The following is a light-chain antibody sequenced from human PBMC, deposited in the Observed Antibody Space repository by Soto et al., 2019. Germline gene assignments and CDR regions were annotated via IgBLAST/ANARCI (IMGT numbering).Light chain of an antibody. CDR1: SSDVGAHKY. V-gene: IGLV2-8*01. CDR2: EVT. CDR3: TSYGGNDLWV. Sequence: QSALTHPPSAYVSPGQSVTISCTATSSDVGAHKYVSWYQQYPGKAPKLMIYEVTKRPSGVPDRFSGYKSGNTASLTVSGLQAEDEADYYCTSYGGNDLWVFGGGTKLTVL. J-gene: IGLJ3*02.